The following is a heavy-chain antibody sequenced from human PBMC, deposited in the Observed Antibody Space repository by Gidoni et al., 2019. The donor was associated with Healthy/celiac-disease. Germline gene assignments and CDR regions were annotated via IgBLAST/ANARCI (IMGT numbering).Heavy chain of an antibody. Sequence: EVQLLESGGGLVQPGGSLRLSCAASGFTFSSFAMSWVRQAPGKGLEWVSAISGSGGSTYYADSVKGRFTISRDNSKNTLYLQMNSLRAEDTAVYYCAKETPTLVGRGGEFDYWGQGTLVTVSS. V-gene: IGHV3-23*01. CDR2: ISGSGGST. J-gene: IGHJ4*02. CDR3: AKETPTLVGRGGEFDY. D-gene: IGHD1-26*01. CDR1: GFTFSSFA.